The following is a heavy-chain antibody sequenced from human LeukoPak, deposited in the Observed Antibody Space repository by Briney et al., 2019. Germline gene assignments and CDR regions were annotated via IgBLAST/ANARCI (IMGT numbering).Heavy chain of an antibody. D-gene: IGHD2-2*01. J-gene: IGHJ4*02. V-gene: IGHV5-51*01. CDR3: ARLGYCSGTSCYGVDY. CDR1: GYIFSSYW. CDR2: IYPGGSDS. Sequence: HGESLKISCKGSGYIFSSYWIACVRQMPRKGLEWMGIIYPGGSDSRYSPPFQGQVTISADKSITTAYLQWSSLKASDTAMYYCARLGYCSGTSCYGVDYWGQGTLVTVSS.